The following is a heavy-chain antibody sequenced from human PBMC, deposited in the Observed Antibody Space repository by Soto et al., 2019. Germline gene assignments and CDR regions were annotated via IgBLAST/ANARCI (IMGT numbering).Heavy chain of an antibody. CDR1: GYTFTTHT. J-gene: IGHJ4*02. CDR2: INTGNGNT. V-gene: IGHV1-3*04. D-gene: IGHD3-10*01. CDR3: ARIRGGLQGPSEY. Sequence: SVKVSCKASGYTFTTHTRHWVHQAPGQRLDCMGCINTGNGNTKYSQEFQGRVTLTRDKSASTAYMELSSLRSEDTAVYYCARIRGGLQGPSEYWGQGTLVTVSS.